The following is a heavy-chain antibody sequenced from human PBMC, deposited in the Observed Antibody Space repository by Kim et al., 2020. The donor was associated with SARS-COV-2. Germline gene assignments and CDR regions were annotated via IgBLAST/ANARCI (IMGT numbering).Heavy chain of an antibody. CDR2: INRDGSKE. V-gene: IGHV3-7*01. D-gene: IGHD3-22*01. CDR1: GFTFSSAW. J-gene: IGHJ4*02. CDR3: ARDIYESGYGRNDY. Sequence: GGSLRLSCAASGFTFSSAWMTWVRQAPGKGLEWVANINRDGSKENYVDSVKGRFTISRDNAKSSVFLQMYNLRAEDTAVFYCARDIYESGYGRNDYWGQG.